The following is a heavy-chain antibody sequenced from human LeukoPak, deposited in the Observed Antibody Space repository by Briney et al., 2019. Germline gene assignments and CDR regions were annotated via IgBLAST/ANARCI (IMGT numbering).Heavy chain of an antibody. CDR3: ARVLNFRYYFDGSAYADC. CDR2: IYYGGTT. J-gene: IGHJ4*02. V-gene: IGHV4-39*02. D-gene: IGHD3-22*01. CDR1: GGSISSSNYL. Sequence: SETLSLTCSVSGGSISSSNYLWGWIRQPPGKGLEWIGSIYYGGTTYYNPSLKSRFIISVDTSKNQFSLKLSSVTASDTAVYYCARVLNFRYYFDGSAYADCWGQGTLVTVSS.